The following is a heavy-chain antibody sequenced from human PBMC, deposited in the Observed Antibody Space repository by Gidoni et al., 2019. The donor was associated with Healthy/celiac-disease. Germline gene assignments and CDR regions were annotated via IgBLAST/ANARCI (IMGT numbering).Heavy chain of an antibody. Sequence: QVQLVESGGGVVQPGRSLRLSCAASGFTFRSYAMHWVRQAPGKGLEWGAVISYDGSNKYYADSVKGRFTISRDNSKNTLYLQMNSLRAEDTAVYYCARDGDYYDSSGYPSHWGQGTLVTVSS. D-gene: IGHD3-22*01. V-gene: IGHV3-30*04. J-gene: IGHJ4*02. CDR1: GFTFRSYA. CDR3: ARDGDYYDSSGYPSH. CDR2: ISYDGSNK.